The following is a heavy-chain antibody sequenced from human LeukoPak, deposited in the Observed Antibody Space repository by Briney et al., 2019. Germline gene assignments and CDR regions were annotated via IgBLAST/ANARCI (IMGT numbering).Heavy chain of an antibody. V-gene: IGHV3-30*18. CDR3: AKDLGSGYENDY. J-gene: IGHJ4*02. D-gene: IGHD5-12*01. CDR2: ISYDGSNK. Sequence: SGGSLRLSCAASGFSFSSYGMHWVRQAPGKGLEWVAVISYDGSNKYYADSVKGRFTISRDNSKNTLYLQMNSLRAEDTAVYYCAKDLGSGYENDYWGQGTLVTVSS. CDR1: GFSFSSYG.